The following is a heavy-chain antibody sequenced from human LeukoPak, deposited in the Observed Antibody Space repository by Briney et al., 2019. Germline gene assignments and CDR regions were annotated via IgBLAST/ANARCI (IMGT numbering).Heavy chain of an antibody. CDR3: ATHYNSGHFTNYFDH. V-gene: IGHV1-18*01. Sequence: ASVKVSCKVSGYTFTSFGISWVRQAPGQGLEWMAWISGYNGDTKFARKFEGRVTLATDTYAGNSYLELTSLTSDDTAVYYCATHYNSGHFTNYFDHWGQGTLVTVSA. D-gene: IGHD6-19*01. CDR2: ISGYNGDT. J-gene: IGHJ4*02. CDR1: GYTFTSFG.